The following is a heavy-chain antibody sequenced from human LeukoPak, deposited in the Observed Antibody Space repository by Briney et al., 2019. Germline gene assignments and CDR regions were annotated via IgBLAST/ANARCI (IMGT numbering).Heavy chain of an antibody. J-gene: IGHJ4*02. CDR2: INPDGNKK. Sequence: GGSLRLSCAVSGLTFSSSWMDWVRQAPGKGLEWVASINPDGNKKYSADSVKGRFTISRDNAKNSLYLQMNSLRVEDTAFYYCARDLAYSRLDYWGQGMLVTVSS. CDR3: ARDLAYSRLDY. V-gene: IGHV3-7*01. D-gene: IGHD5-18*01. CDR1: GLTFSSSW.